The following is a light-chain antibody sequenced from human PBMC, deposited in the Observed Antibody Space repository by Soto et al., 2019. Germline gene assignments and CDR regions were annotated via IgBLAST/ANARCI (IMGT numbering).Light chain of an antibody. J-gene: IGLJ1*01. Sequence: QSALTQPASVSGSPGQSIAISCTGTSSDVGGYNYVSWYHQHSGKAPKLVIHDVSNRPSGISDRFSGFKSGNTAYLTISAVQVDDEADYDCSSHTCYSTRVFGTGTKVTVL. CDR1: SSDVGGYNY. V-gene: IGLV2-14*01. CDR2: DVS. CDR3: SSHTCYSTRV.